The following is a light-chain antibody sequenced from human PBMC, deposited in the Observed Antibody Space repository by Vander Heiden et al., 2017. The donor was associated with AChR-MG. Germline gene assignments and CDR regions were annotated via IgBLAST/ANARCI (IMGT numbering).Light chain of an antibody. V-gene: IGKV3-20*01. J-gene: IGKJ5*01. CDR2: GTT. Sequence: EIVLPQSPGTLSLSPGETATLSCRASQSVSSSYLAWYQQKPGQAPRLLISGTTSRATDIPDRFSGSGSGTDFTLTISRLEPEDFAVYYCQQYGSSPITFGQGTRLEIK. CDR1: QSVSSSY. CDR3: QQYGSSPIT.